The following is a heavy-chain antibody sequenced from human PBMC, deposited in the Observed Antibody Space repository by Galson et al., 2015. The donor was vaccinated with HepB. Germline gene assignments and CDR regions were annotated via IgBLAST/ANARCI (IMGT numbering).Heavy chain of an antibody. CDR2: IDPSDSYT. Sequence: QSGAEVKKPGESLRISCKGSGYSFTFYWISWVRQMPGRGLEWMGRIDPSDSYTNYSPSFQGHVTISADKSISTAYLQWCSLKASDTAIYYCARHYYDISGYPSDYWGQGTLVTVSS. CDR1: GYSFTFYW. J-gene: IGHJ4*02. CDR3: ARHYYDISGYPSDY. D-gene: IGHD3-22*01. V-gene: IGHV5-10-1*01.